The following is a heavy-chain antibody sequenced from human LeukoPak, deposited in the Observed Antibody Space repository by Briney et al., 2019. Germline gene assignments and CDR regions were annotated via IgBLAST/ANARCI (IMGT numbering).Heavy chain of an antibody. Sequence: GGSVRLSCAASGFTVSSNYISWVRQAPGEGLEWVSVIYSGGSTYYADSVKGRFTISRDNSKNTLYLQMNSLRAEDTAVYYCARDRLGYWGQGTLVTVSS. V-gene: IGHV3-66*01. D-gene: IGHD2-21*01. J-gene: IGHJ4*02. CDR2: IYSGGST. CDR1: GFTVSSNY. CDR3: ARDRLGY.